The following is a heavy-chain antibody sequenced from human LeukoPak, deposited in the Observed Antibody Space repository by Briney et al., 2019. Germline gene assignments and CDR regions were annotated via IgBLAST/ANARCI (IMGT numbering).Heavy chain of an antibody. J-gene: IGHJ4*02. CDR2: IYYSGST. D-gene: IGHD3-16*01. CDR1: GGSISSYY. Sequence: SETLSLTCTVSGGSISSYYWSWIRQPPGKGLEWIGYIYYSGSTNYNPSLKSRVTISVDTSKNQFSLKLSSVTAADTAVYYVAGPGGTIILWAWGQGTLVTVSS. CDR3: AGPGGTIILWA. V-gene: IGHV4-59*08.